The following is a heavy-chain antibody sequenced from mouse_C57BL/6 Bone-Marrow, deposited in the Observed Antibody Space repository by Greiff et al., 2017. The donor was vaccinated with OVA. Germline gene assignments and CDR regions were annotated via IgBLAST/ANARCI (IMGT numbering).Heavy chain of an antibody. CDR1: GFTFSDYG. V-gene: IGHV5-17*01. CDR3: AKEAWVAY. J-gene: IGHJ3*01. CDR2: ISSGSSTI. Sequence: EVQLVESGGGLVKPGGSLKLSCAASGFTFSDYGMHWVRQAPEKGLVWVAYISSGSSTIYYADTVKGRFTISRANAKHTLFLQMTSLRSEDTAMYYCAKEAWVAYWGQGTLVTVSA.